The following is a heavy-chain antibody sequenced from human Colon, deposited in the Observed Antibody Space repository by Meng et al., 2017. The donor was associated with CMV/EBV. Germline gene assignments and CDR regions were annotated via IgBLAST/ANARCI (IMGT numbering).Heavy chain of an antibody. CDR3: CYYGSGKSYSLLLFDN. V-gene: IGHV4/OR15-8*03. CDR1: GGSICSSKW. J-gene: IGHJ4*02. D-gene: IGHD3-10*01. CDR2: MFRSGSP. Sequence: GGSICSSKWWSWVRQSPGKGLEWIGEMFRSGSPKYYPSLNSRVTMSVDESNNKFFLNQTSVTAADTAVYYCCYYGSGKSYSLLLFDNWSQGTLVTVSS.